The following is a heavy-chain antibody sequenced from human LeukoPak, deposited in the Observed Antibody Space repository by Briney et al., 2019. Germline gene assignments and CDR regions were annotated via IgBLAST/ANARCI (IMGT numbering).Heavy chain of an antibody. Sequence: GGSLRLSCAASGFSFSGDDMHRVRQATGKGLEWVSGIGTAGDTYYSGSVQGRFTISRDNARNSLYLQMNSLRAGDTAVYYYARPPLDGSGSGQHYWGQGT. CDR1: GFSFSGDD. V-gene: IGHV3-13*01. J-gene: IGHJ4*02. CDR3: ARPPLDGSGSGQHY. D-gene: IGHD3-10*01. CDR2: IGTAGDT.